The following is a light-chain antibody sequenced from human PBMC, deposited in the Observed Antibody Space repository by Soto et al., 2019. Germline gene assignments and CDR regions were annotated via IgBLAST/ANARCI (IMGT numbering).Light chain of an antibody. J-gene: IGLJ1*01. CDR2: EVS. V-gene: IGLV2-14*01. CDR1: SSDVGGYNY. CDR3: SSYTSSSTYV. Sequence: QSALTQPASVSGSPGQSIIISCTGTSSDVGGYNYVSWYQQHPGKAPKLMIYEVSKRPSGVSNRFSGSKSGNTASLTISGLQAEDEADYYCSSYTSSSTYVFGTGTKLTVL.